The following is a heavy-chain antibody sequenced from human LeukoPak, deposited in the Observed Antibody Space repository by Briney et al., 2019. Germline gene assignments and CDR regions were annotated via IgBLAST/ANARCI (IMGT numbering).Heavy chain of an antibody. V-gene: IGHV4-59*01. D-gene: IGHD6-13*01. CDR1: GGSITTYY. J-gene: IGHJ4*02. CDR3: ARGYSSSWGLFDY. CDR2: IYYSGST. Sequence: SETMSLTCTVSGGSITTYYWSWIRQPPGKKLEWIGYIYYSGSTNYNPSLKSRVTISVDTSKNQFSLKLSSVTAADTAVYYCARGYSSSWGLFDYWGQGTLVTVSS.